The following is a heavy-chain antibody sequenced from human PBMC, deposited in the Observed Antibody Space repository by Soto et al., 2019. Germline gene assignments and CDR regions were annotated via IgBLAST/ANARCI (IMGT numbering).Heavy chain of an antibody. V-gene: IGHV3-73*01. D-gene: IGHD3-10*01. Sequence: EVLLVESGGGLVQPGGSLKLSCAASGFVFKDSSIHWVRQASGKGLEWVGRIRGRAFSYATAYAASVNGRFTISRDDSTNTVYLPMHSLKTEDTATYSCTRLISAAQDYWGQGPLATVSP. CDR3: TRLISAAQDY. CDR1: GFVFKDSS. CDR2: IRGRAFSYAT. J-gene: IGHJ4*02.